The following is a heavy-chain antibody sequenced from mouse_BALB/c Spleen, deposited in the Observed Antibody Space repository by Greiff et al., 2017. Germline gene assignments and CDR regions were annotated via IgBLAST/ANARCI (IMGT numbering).Heavy chain of an antibody. V-gene: IGHV14-3*02. J-gene: IGHJ3*01. CDR1: GFNIKDTY. Sequence: EVKLVESGAELVKPGASVKLSCTASGFNIKDTYMHWVKQRPEQGLEWIGRIDPANGNTKYDPKFQGKATITADTSSNTAYLQLSSLTSEDTAVYYCASSGTAYWGQGTLVTVSA. CDR2: IDPANGNT. CDR3: ASSGTAY. D-gene: IGHD4-1*01.